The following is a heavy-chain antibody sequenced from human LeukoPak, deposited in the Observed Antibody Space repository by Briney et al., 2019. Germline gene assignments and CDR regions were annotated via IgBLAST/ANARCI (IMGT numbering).Heavy chain of an antibody. V-gene: IGHV3-7*01. D-gene: IGHD3-10*01. CDR3: ARSLRVRGVPDYMDV. Sequence: GGSLRLSCAASGFTFSNYWMNWVRQAPGRGLEWVANIKHDGSEKYYVDSVKGRFTISRDNAKNSLYLQMNSLRAEDTAVYYCARSLRVRGVPDYMDVWGKGTTVTISS. J-gene: IGHJ6*03. CDR2: IKHDGSEK. CDR1: GFTFSNYW.